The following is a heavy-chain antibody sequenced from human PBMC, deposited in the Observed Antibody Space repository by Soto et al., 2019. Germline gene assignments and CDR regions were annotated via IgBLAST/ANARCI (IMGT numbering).Heavy chain of an antibody. J-gene: IGHJ4*02. V-gene: IGHV3-23*01. CDR2: ISGSGGST. Sequence: HPGGSLRLSCAASGFTFSSDAMTWVRQAPGKGLEWVSAISGSGGSTYYADSVKGRFTISRDNSKNTLYLQMNSLRAEDTAVYYCAKDPARFLEWLAYYFDYWGQGTLVTVSS. CDR1: GFTFSSDA. D-gene: IGHD3-3*01. CDR3: AKDPARFLEWLAYYFDY.